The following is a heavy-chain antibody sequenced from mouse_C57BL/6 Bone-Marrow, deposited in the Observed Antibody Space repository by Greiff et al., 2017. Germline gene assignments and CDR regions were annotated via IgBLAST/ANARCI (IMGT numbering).Heavy chain of an antibody. D-gene: IGHD2-4*01. V-gene: IGHV1-81*01. CDR1: GYTFTSYG. J-gene: IGHJ3*01. CDR3: ARGGIYYDYDAWFAY. CDR2: IYPRSGNT. Sequence: QVQLQQSGAELARPGASVKLSCKASGYTFTSYGISWVKQRTGQGLEWIGEIYPRSGNTYYNEKFKGKATLTADKSSSTAYMALRSLTSEDSAVYFGARGGIYYDYDAWFAYWGQGTLVTVSA.